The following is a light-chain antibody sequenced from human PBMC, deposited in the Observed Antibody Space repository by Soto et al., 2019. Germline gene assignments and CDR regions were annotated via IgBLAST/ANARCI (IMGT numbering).Light chain of an antibody. J-gene: IGKJ5*01. V-gene: IGKV3-15*01. CDR3: QQRSHWPPIT. Sequence: ETVMTQSPVTLSVSPGDTATLSCRASQSVSSNLAWYQQKPGQAPRLLIYGASTRATGIPARFSGSVSGTEFTLTFSRLEPEDFAVYFCQQRSHWPPITFGQVTRLEIK. CDR2: GAS. CDR1: QSVSSN.